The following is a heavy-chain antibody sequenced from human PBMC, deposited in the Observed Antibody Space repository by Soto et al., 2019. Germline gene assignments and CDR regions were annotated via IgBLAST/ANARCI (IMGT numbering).Heavy chain of an antibody. CDR1: GFSLTTSGVG. D-gene: IGHD3-3*01. V-gene: IGHV2-5*02. CDR2: IYWDDDK. J-gene: IGHJ4*02. CDR3: AHRVLRTVFGLVTTTAIYFDF. Sequence: QITLNESGPTPVKPRQTLTLTCTFSGFSLTTSGVGVGWIRQSPGKAPEWLSLIYWDDDKRYSPSLKSRLTLNTDTSKNHVVLTRAALDPADTATSYCAHRVLRTVFGLVTTTAIYFDFWGQGTPVAVSS.